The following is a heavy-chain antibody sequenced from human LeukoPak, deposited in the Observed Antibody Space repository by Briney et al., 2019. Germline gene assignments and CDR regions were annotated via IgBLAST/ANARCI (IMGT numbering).Heavy chain of an antibody. Sequence: ASVKVSCKVSGYTLTELSMHWVRQAPGKGLEWMGGFDPEDGETNYAQKFQGRVTLTEDTSTDTAYMELSSLRSEDTAVYYCAASHSDAGATIFDYWGQGTLVTVSS. J-gene: IGHJ4*02. CDR2: FDPEDGET. V-gene: IGHV1-24*01. D-gene: IGHD1-26*01. CDR1: GYTLTELS. CDR3: AASHSDAGATIFDY.